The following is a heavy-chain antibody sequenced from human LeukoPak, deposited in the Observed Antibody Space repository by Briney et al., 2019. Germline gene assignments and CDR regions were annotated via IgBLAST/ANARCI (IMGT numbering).Heavy chain of an antibody. Sequence: SETLSLTCAVYGESFSGYYWSWIRQPPGKGLEWIGEINHSGNTNYNPSLESRVTISVDTSKNQFSLTLSSVTAADTAVYYCARNVSGSYRVDVFDPWGQGTLVTVSS. J-gene: IGHJ5*02. CDR2: INHSGNT. D-gene: IGHD1-26*01. V-gene: IGHV4-34*01. CDR1: GESFSGYY. CDR3: ARNVSGSYRVDVFDP.